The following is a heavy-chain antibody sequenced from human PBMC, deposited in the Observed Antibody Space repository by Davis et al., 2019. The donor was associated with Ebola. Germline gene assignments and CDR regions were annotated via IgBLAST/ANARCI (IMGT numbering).Heavy chain of an antibody. CDR3: AKGLRGPTMIGVVIAFDY. D-gene: IGHD3-22*01. V-gene: IGHV3-9*01. CDR1: GFTFADYA. CDR2: ITWNSGRI. J-gene: IGHJ4*02. Sequence: GGSLRLSCVISGFTFADYAMHWVRQAPGKGLEWVSSITWNSGRIGYADSVKGRFTISRDNSKNTLYLQMNSLRAEDTAVYYCAKGLRGPTMIGVVIAFDYWGQGTLVTVSS.